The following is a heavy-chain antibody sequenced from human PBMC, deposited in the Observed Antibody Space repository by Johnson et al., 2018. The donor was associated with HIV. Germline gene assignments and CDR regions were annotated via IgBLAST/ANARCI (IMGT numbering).Heavy chain of an antibody. D-gene: IGHD6-19*01. V-gene: IGHV3-30*04. CDR3: ARDWGLYSSGWYVDAVDI. Sequence: QVQLVESGGGVVQPGRSLRLSCAASGFTFSSYAMHWVRQAPGKGLEWVAVISYDGSNKYYADSVKGQFTISRDNSKNTLYLQMNSLRAEDTAVYYCARDWGLYSSGWYVDAVDIWGQGTMVTVSS. CDR2: ISYDGSNK. CDR1: GFTFSSYA. J-gene: IGHJ3*02.